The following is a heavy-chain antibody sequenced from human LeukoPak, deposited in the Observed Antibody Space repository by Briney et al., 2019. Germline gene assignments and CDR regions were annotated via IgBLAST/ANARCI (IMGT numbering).Heavy chain of an antibody. V-gene: IGHV4-34*01. J-gene: IGHJ6*02. CDR2: INHSGST. CDR1: GGSFSGYY. D-gene: IGHD2-15*01. Sequence: SETLSLTCAVYGGSFSGYYWSWIRQPPGKGLEWIGEINHSGSTNYNPSLKSRVTISVDTSKNQFSLKLSSVTAADTAVYYCARGPRYCSGGSCYPPYYYYGMDVWGQGTTVTVSS. CDR3: ARGPRYCSGGSCYPPYYYYGMDV.